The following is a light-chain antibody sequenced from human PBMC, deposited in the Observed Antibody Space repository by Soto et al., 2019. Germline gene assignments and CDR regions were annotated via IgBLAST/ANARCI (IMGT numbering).Light chain of an antibody. V-gene: IGKV3-15*01. CDR2: GAS. CDR1: QSVSSN. J-gene: IGKJ1*01. CDR3: QQHNNWPPWT. Sequence: EIELTQSPDTLSVSPGERATLSCRASQSVSSNLAWYQQKPGQAPRLLIYGASTRATGIPARFSGSGSGTEFTLTISSLQSEDFAVYYCQQHNNWPPWTFGQGTKVDI.